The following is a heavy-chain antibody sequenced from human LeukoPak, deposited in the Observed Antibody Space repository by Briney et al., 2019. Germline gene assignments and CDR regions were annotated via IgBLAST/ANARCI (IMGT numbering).Heavy chain of an antibody. J-gene: IGHJ4*02. CDR2: ISSSSSYI. D-gene: IGHD1-26*01. Sequence: GGSLRLSCAASGFTFSSYSMNWVRQAPGKGLEWVSSISSSSSYIYYADSVKGRFTISRDNAKNSLYLQMNSLRAEDTAAYYCASLSGSYRGDFDYWGQGTLVTVSS. V-gene: IGHV3-21*01. CDR3: ASLSGSYRGDFDY. CDR1: GFTFSSYS.